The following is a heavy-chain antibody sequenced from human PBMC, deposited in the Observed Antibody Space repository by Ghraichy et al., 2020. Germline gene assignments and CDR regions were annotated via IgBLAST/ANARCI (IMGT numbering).Heavy chain of an antibody. CDR2: ISSSSSYI. J-gene: IGHJ6*02. V-gene: IGHV3-21*01. D-gene: IGHD5-18*01. CDR3: ARDVDSYGFMDV. CDR1: GFTFSSYS. Sequence: GGSLRLSCAASGFTFSSYSMNWVRQAPGKGLEWVSSISSSSSYIYYADSVKGRFTISRDNAKNSLYLQMNSLRAEDTAVYYCARDVDSYGFMDVWGQGTTVTVSS.